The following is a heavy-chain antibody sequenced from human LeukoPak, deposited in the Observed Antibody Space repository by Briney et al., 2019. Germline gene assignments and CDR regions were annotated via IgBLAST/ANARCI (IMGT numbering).Heavy chain of an antibody. CDR3: ARDLRSVGANEFDP. V-gene: IGHV4-39*07. Sequence: SETLSLTCTVSGGSISSSSYYWGWIRQPPGRGLEWIGSIYYSGSTYYNPSLKSRVTISVDTSKNQFSLKLSSVTAADTAVYYCARDLRSVGANEFDPWGQGTLVTVSS. CDR2: IYYSGST. D-gene: IGHD1-26*01. J-gene: IGHJ5*02. CDR1: GGSISSSSYY.